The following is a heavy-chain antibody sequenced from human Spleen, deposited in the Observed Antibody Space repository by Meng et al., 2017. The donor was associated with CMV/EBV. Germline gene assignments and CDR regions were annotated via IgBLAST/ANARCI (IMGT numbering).Heavy chain of an antibody. CDR1: GGSFTS. V-gene: IGHV1-69*04. CDR2: IIPMINIV. D-gene: IGHD1-26*01. CDR3: AKEDLMGVPGSD. J-gene: IGHJ4*02. Sequence: SVKVSCKTIGGSFTSMSWVRQAPGQGLEWMGRIIPMINIVNYAQKFQGRVTITADESTTTAYMELGSLRYEDTAIYYCAKEDLMGVPGSDWGQGTLVTVSS.